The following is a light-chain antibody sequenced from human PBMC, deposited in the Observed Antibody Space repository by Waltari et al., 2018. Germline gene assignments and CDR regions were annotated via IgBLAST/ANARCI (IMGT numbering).Light chain of an antibody. CDR1: SSDVGGYNC. CDR2: DVS. Sequence: QSALTQPPSASGSPGQSVTISCTGTSSDVGGYNCVSWYQQHPGKAPKLMIYDVSKRPSGVPARFSGSKSGNPAYLTGSGLQAEDEADYYCNSYAGSNSVLFGAGTKLTVL. V-gene: IGLV2-8*01. CDR3: NSYAGSNSVL. J-gene: IGLJ2*01.